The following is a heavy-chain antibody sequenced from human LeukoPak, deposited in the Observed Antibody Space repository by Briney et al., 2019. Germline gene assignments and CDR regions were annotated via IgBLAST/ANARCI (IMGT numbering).Heavy chain of an antibody. CDR1: GGIFSSYA. V-gene: IGHV1-69*06. CDR3: AKGSRLREGGSYRF. CDR2: IIPIFGSA. Sequence: SVKVSCKASGGIFSSYAINWVRQAPGQGPEWMGRIIPIFGSANYAQKFQGRVTITADKSTRTAYMELSSLRSEDTALYYCAKGSRLREGGSYRFWGQGTLVTVSS. J-gene: IGHJ4*02. D-gene: IGHD3-16*02.